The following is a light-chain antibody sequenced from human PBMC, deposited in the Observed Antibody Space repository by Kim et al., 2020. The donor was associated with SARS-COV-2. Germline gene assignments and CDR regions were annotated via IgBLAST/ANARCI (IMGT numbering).Light chain of an antibody. CDR2: EDN. CDR3: QSYDSSASVV. J-gene: IGLJ2*01. CDR1: SGSIASNY. V-gene: IGLV6-57*04. Sequence: NFMLTQPHSVSESPGKTVTISCTRSSGSIASNYVQWYQQRPGSAPTTVIYEDNQRPSGVPDRFSGSIDSSSNSASLTISGLKTEDEADYYCQSYDSSASVVVGGGTQLTVL.